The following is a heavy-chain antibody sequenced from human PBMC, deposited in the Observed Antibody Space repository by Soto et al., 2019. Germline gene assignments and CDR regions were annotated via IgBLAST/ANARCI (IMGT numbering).Heavy chain of an antibody. D-gene: IGHD4-17*01. V-gene: IGHV3-66*01. J-gene: IGHJ4*02. CDR3: ARAPLFDGDYGIFDY. Sequence: EVQLVESGGGLVQPGGSLRLSCAASGFTVSSNYMSWVRQAPGKGLEWVSVIYSGGSTYYADSVKGRFTISRDNSKNTLYLQMNGLRAEDTAVYYCARAPLFDGDYGIFDYWGQGTLVTVSS. CDR1: GFTVSSNY. CDR2: IYSGGST.